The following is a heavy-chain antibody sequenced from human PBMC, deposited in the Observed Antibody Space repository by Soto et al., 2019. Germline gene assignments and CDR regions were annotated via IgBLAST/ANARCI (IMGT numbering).Heavy chain of an antibody. CDR1: GGSISSDY. CDR2: INHSGST. J-gene: IGHJ6*02. D-gene: IGHD3-3*01. CDR3: ARINSAYDFWSGYYRDYYYGMEV. V-gene: IGHV4-34*01. Sequence: PSETLSLTCTVSGGSISSDYWSWIRQPAGKGLEWIGEINHSGSTNYNPSLKSRVTISVDTSKNQFSLKLSSVTAADTAVYYCARINSAYDFWSGYYRDYYYGMEVWGQGTTLTVSS.